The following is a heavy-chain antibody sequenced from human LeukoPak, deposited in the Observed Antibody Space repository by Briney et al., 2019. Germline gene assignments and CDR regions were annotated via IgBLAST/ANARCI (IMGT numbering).Heavy chain of an antibody. D-gene: IGHD3-22*01. V-gene: IGHV1-2*02. Sequence: ASVKVSCTASVYTFTGYYMQWVRQAPGQGLEWMGWINPNSGATNYAQTLQGRVTMTRDTSISIVYMELSRLRTDGTAVYYCARALRYDDSSGYYAYWGQGTLVTVSS. CDR3: ARALRYDDSSGYYAY. CDR2: INPNSGAT. CDR1: VYTFTGYY. J-gene: IGHJ4*02.